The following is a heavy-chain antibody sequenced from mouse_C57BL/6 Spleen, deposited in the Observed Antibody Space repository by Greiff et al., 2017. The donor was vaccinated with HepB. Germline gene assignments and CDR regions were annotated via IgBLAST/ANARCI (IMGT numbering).Heavy chain of an antibody. D-gene: IGHD1-1*01. Sequence: QVQLQQPGAELVRPGTSVKLSCKASGYTFTSYWMHWVKQRPGQGLEWIGVIDPSDSYTNYNQKFKGKATLSVDTSSSTAYMQLSSLTSEDSAVYYFARWTTVVATPDYWGQGTTLTVSS. CDR1: GYTFTSYW. CDR3: ARWTTVVATPDY. J-gene: IGHJ2*01. CDR2: IDPSDSYT. V-gene: IGHV1-59*01.